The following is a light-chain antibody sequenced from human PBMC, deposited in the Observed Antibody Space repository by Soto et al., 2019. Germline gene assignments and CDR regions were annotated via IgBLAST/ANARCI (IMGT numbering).Light chain of an antibody. CDR2: GNN. CDR1: SSNIGSNY. J-gene: IGLJ1*01. V-gene: IGLV1-47*02. Sequence: QSVLTQPPSASGTPGQRVTISCSGSSSNIGSNYVYWYQQLPGTAPKLLIFGNNQRPSGVPDRFSGSKSGTSASLAISGLRSEDEADYYCAAWDDSLSGYVFGTGTKVPVL. CDR3: AAWDDSLSGYV.